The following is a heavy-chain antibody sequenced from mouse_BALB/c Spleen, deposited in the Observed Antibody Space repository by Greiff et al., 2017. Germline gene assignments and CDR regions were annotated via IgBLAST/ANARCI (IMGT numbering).Heavy chain of an antibody. CDR1: GFTFSSYA. CDR2: ISSGGST. D-gene: IGHD2-2*01. V-gene: IGHV5-6-5*01. J-gene: IGHJ2*01. CDR3: ARFSLGLLDY. Sequence: EVHLVESGGGLVKPGGSLKLSCAASGFTFSSYAMSWVRQTPEKRLEWVASISSGGSTYYPDSVKGRFTISRDNARNILYLQMSSLRSEDTAMYYCARFSLGLLDYWGQGTTLTVSS.